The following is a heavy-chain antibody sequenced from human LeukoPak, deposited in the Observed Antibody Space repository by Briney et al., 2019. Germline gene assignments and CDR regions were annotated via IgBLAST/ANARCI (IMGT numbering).Heavy chain of an antibody. CDR2: INHSGST. J-gene: IGHJ4*02. D-gene: IGHD3-10*01. V-gene: IGHV4-34*01. Sequence: SETLSLTFAVYGGSFSGYYWSWIRQPPGKGLEWIGEINHSGSTNYNPSLKSRVTISVDTSKNQFSLKLSSVTAADTAVYYCARRYAVRGVIAPLDYWGQGTLVTVSS. CDR1: GGSFSGYY. CDR3: ARRYAVRGVIAPLDY.